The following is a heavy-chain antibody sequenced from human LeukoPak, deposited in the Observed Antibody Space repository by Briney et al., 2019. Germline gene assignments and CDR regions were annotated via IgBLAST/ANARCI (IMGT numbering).Heavy chain of an antibody. Sequence: ESSETLSLTCAVYGGSFSGYYWSWIRQPPGKGLEWIGYIYYSGSTNYNPSLKSRVTISVDTSKNQFSLKLSSVTAADTAVYYCARLGSGYDLSDYFDYWGQGTLVTVSS. J-gene: IGHJ4*02. CDR3: ARLGSGYDLSDYFDY. D-gene: IGHD5-12*01. CDR2: IYYSGST. V-gene: IGHV4-59*08. CDR1: GGSFSGYY.